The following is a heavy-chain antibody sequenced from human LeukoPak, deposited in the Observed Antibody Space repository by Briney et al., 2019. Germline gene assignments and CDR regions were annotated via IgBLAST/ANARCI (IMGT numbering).Heavy chain of an antibody. CDR1: GFTFSIYS. CDR3: APQGAAVGDY. J-gene: IGHJ4*02. D-gene: IGHD6-13*01. V-gene: IGHV3-48*02. CDR2: IGSSGNPI. Sequence: PGGSLRLSCAASGFTFSIYSMNWVRQAPGKGLEWVSHIGSSGNPIYYAESVKGRFTISRDNAKNSLYLQMNSLRDEDTAVYYCAPQGAAVGDYWGQGTQVTVSS.